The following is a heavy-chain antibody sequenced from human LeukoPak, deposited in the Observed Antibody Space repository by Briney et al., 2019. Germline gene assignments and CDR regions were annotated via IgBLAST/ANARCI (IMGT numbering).Heavy chain of an antibody. Sequence: GASVKVSCKASGYTFTGYYMNWVRQAPGQGVEWMGWINPNSGGTNYAQKFQGRVTMTRDTSISTAYMELTRLTSDDTAMYYCARDASLQTGAFDVWGQGTMVTVSS. CDR3: ARDASLQTGAFDV. V-gene: IGHV1-2*02. CDR2: INPNSGGT. J-gene: IGHJ3*01. CDR1: GYTFTGYY. D-gene: IGHD5-24*01.